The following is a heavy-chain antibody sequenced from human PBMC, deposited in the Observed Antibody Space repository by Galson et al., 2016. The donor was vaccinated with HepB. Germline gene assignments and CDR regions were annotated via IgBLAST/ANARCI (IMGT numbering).Heavy chain of an antibody. V-gene: IGHV3-53*01. Sequence: SLRLSCAASGFTVYGNYMSWVRQAPGKGLEWVSMIYSRGDTYYADSVKGRFTISRDFSKDTVSLQIDSLTAEDTALYYCARVVGFWNGYSYRFHGLDVWGQGTTVTVSS. D-gene: IGHD3-3*01. CDR3: ARVVGFWNGYSYRFHGLDV. CDR1: GFTVYGNY. J-gene: IGHJ6*02. CDR2: IYSRGDT.